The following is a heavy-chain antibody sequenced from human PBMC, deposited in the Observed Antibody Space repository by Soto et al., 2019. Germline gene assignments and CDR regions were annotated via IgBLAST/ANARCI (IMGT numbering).Heavy chain of an antibody. Sequence: GESLKIYCQASGYNFTAFWIHWVRQMPGRGLEWLGKIDPTDSYTNYSPSFEGHVTISTDNSISTAYLQWSSLRASDTALYFCARVYKNWFDSWAQGTMVTVSS. CDR3: ARVYKNWFDS. V-gene: IGHV5-10-1*01. D-gene: IGHD1-1*01. J-gene: IGHJ5*01. CDR1: GYNFTAFW. CDR2: IDPTDSYT.